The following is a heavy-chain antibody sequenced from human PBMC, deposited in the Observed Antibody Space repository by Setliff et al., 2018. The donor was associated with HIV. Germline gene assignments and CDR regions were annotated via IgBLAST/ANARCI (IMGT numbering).Heavy chain of an antibody. CDR3: ARSIVPVASGYYYFEY. J-gene: IGHJ4*02. Sequence: SETLSLTCTVSGGSINSTSYYWGWIRQPPGNGLEWIGSIYHTGSTYYKPSRNSRVTISVDTSKNQFSLRLSSVAAGDTAVYYCARSIVPVASGYYYFEYWGQGTLVTVSS. CDR1: GGSINSTSYY. V-gene: IGHV4-39*01. D-gene: IGHD3-3*01. CDR2: IYHTGST.